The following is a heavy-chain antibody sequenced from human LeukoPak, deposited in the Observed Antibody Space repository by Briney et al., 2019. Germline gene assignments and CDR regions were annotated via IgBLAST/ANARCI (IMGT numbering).Heavy chain of an antibody. V-gene: IGHV4-4*02. CDR1: GGSISSSNW. D-gene: IGHD6-13*01. CDR3: ARDKYGIAAAGYYFDY. J-gene: IGHJ4*02. CDR2: IYHSGST. Sequence: SGTLSLTCAVSGGSISSSNWWSWVRQPPGEGLEWIGEIYHSGSTNYNPSLKSRVTISVGKSKNQFSLKLSSVTAADTAVYYCARDKYGIAAAGYYFDYWGQGTLVTVSS.